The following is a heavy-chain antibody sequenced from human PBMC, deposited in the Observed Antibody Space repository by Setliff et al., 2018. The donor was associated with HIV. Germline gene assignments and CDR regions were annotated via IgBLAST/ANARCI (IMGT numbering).Heavy chain of an antibody. J-gene: IGHJ3*02. CDR3: AREGCSDSSPGGHDVFDI. CDR1: GYTFTDYY. D-gene: IGHD3-22*01. V-gene: IGHV1-2*02. Sequence: ASVKVSCKASGYTFTDYYIHWVRQAPGQGLEWMGWINPNSGGTNYAQRFQGRVTMTRDTSIGTAYMELRRLRSDDTAVYYCAREGCSDSSPGGHDVFDIWGQGTMVAVAS. CDR2: INPNSGGT.